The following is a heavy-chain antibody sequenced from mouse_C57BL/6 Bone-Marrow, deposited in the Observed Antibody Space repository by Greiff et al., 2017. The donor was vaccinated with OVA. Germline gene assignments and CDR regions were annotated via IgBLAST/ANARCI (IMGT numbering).Heavy chain of an antibody. CDR2: IYPGSGST. V-gene: IGHV1-55*01. J-gene: IGHJ2*01. CDR3: ARAQGRDY. D-gene: IGHD3-2*02. Sequence: VQLQQSGAELVKPGASVKISCKASGYTFTSYWITWVKQRPGQGLEWIGDIYPGSGSTNYNEKFTSKATLTVDTSSSTAYMQLSSLTSEDSAVYYCARAQGRDYWGQGTTLTVSS. CDR1: GYTFTSYW.